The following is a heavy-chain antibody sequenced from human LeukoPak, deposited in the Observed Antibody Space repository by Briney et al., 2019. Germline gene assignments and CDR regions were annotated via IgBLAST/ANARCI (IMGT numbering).Heavy chain of an antibody. CDR2: INHSGST. CDR1: GGSFSGYY. V-gene: IGHV4-34*01. CDR3: ARGVVVVPAASSNWFDP. Sequence: SETLSLTCAVYGGSFSGYYWSWIRQPPGKGLEWIGEINHSGSTNYNPSLKSRVTISVDTSENQFSLKLSSVTAADTAVYYCARGVVVVPAASSNWFDPWGQGTLVTVSS. D-gene: IGHD2-2*01. J-gene: IGHJ5*02.